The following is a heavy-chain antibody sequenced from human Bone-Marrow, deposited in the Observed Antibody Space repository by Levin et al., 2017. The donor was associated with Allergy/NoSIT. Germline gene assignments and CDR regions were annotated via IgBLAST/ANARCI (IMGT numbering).Heavy chain of an antibody. V-gene: IGHV3-20*04. CDR3: ASLASSDWPDAFDV. J-gene: IGHJ3*01. CDR1: GFNFDDFG. D-gene: IGHD3-22*01. CDR2: INSGGGRT. Sequence: PGGSLRLSCAASGFNFDDFGMSWVRQVPGKGLEWVSGINSGGGRTGYADSVKGRFTIFRDNVKKSLDLQMNSLKAEDTAIYYCASLASSDWPDAFDVWGQGTMVTVSS.